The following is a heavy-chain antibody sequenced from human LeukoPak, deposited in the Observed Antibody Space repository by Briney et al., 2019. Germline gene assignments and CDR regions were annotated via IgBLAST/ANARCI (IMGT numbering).Heavy chain of an antibody. CDR3: ARQGGSYRFDY. Sequence: SQTLSLTCTVSGGSISSGGYYWSWIRQPPGKGLEWIGYIYHSGSTYYNPSLKSRVTISVDRSKNQFSLKLSSVTAADTAVYYCARQGGSYRFDYWGQGTLVTVSS. CDR2: IYHSGST. D-gene: IGHD1-26*01. CDR1: GGSISSGGYY. J-gene: IGHJ4*02. V-gene: IGHV4-30-2*01.